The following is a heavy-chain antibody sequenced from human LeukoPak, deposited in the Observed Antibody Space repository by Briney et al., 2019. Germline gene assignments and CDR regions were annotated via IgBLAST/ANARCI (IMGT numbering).Heavy chain of an antibody. V-gene: IGHV4-59*01. CDR1: GGSISSYY. CDR2: IYDSGTT. CDR3: ARVSWFPGTSYYYMDV. Sequence: SETLSLTCTVSGGSISSYYWSWIRQPPGKGLEWFGDIYDSGTTNYNPSLKSRVTISVDTSKNQYSLKLSSVTAADTAVYFCARVSWFPGTSYYYMDVWGKGTTVTVSS. J-gene: IGHJ6*03. D-gene: IGHD1-1*01.